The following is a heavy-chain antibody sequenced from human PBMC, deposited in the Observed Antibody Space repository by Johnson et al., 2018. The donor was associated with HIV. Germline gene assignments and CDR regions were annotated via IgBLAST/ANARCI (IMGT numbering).Heavy chain of an antibody. J-gene: IGHJ3*01. CDR1: GFTFNNFG. V-gene: IGHV3-30*02. D-gene: IGHD6-19*01. CDR3: AKVRWGAVAGPWREEDDF. CDR2: IRYDGTNK. Sequence: QVQLVESGGGVVQPGGSLRLSCEASGFTFNNFGMHWVRQAPDKGLEWAAFIRYDGTNKVYADSVKGRFTISRDNSENTVYLQMNSLRAEDTALYYCAKVRWGAVAGPWREEDDFWGQWTMVTVSS.